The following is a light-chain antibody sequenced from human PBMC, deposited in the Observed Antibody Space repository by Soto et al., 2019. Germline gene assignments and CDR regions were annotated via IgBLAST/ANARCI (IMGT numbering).Light chain of an antibody. CDR2: AAS. Sequence: ILLTQSPSSLSACGGDTVTITCRASQGIDSSFAWYQEKPGKAPKLLIYAASSLQSGVPSRFSGSGSGTDFTLTISSLQPEDFATYYCQQSYSTLITFGQGARLEIK. CDR3: QQSYSTLIT. V-gene: IGKV1-39*01. CDR1: QGIDSS. J-gene: IGKJ5*01.